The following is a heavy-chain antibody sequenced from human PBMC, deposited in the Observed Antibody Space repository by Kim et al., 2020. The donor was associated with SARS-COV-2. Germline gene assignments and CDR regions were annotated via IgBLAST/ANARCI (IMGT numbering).Heavy chain of an antibody. V-gene: IGHV3-21*01. J-gene: IGHJ5*02. Sequence: GGSLRLSCVASGFTFSSYCMNWVRQAPGKGLEWVSSISSSRSYIDYADSVKGRFTISRDNAKNPLYLQMNSLRAEDTAVYYCAREEDSSSWTRGGWFDPWGQGTVTVSS. CDR2: ISSSRSYI. CDR3: AREEDSSSWTRGGWFDP. D-gene: IGHD6-13*01. CDR1: GFTFSSYC.